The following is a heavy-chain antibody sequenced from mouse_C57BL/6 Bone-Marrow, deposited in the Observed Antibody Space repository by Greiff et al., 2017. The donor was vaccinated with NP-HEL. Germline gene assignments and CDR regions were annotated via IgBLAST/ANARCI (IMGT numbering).Heavy chain of an antibody. CDR1: GFSLTSYG. V-gene: IGHV2-2*01. J-gene: IGHJ2*01. D-gene: IGHD2-2*01. CDR2: IWSGGST. CDR3: ARNGDRVTTGYFDY. Sequence: QVQLQQSGPGLVQPSQSLSITCTVSGFSLTSYGVHWVRQSPGKGLEWLGVIWSGGSTDYNAAFISRLSISKDNSKSQVFFKMNSLQADDTAIYYCARNGDRVTTGYFDYWGQGTTLTVSS.